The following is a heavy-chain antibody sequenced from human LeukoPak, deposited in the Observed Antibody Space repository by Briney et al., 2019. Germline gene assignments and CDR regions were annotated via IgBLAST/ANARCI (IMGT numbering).Heavy chain of an antibody. J-gene: IGHJ3*02. V-gene: IGHV4-4*07. D-gene: IGHD3-3*01. CDR3: AKGRGFLEWLGAFDI. CDR1: GGSISSYY. Sequence: SETLSLTCTVSGGSISSYYWSWIRQPAGKGLEWIGRIYTSGSTNYNPSLKSRVTMSVDTSKNQFSLKLSSVTAADTAVYYCAKGRGFLEWLGAFDIWGQGTMVTVSS. CDR2: IYTSGST.